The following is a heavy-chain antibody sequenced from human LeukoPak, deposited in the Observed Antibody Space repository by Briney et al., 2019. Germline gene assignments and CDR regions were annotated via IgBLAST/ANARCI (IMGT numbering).Heavy chain of an antibody. CDR1: GGSISSYY. D-gene: IGHD7-27*01. V-gene: IGHV4-59*12. Sequence: SETLSLTCTVSGGSISSYYWSWIRQPPGKGLEWIGYIYHSGSTYYNPSLKSRVTISVDRSKNQFSLKLSSVTAADTAVYYCARGNGDRYYFDYWGQGTLVTVSS. CDR2: IYHSGST. CDR3: ARGNGDRYYFDY. J-gene: IGHJ4*02.